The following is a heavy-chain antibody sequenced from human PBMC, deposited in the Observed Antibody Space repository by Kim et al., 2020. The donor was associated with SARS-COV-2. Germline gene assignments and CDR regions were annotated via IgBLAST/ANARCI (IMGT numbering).Heavy chain of an antibody. D-gene: IGHD1-26*01. J-gene: IGHJ6*03. CDR3: ARDGFLVGSTYYYYYYM. Sequence: GGSLRLSCAASGFTFTSHAMHWVRQAPGKGLEWVAVISYDETNTYYIDSVKGRFTISRDNSQNTLYLQMDSLKPEDSAVYYCARDGFLVGSTYYYYYYM. V-gene: IGHV3-30*04. CDR2: ISYDETNT. CDR1: GFTFTSHA.